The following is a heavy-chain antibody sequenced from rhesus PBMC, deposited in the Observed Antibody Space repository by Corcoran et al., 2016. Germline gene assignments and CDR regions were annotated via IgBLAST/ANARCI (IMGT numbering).Heavy chain of an antibody. J-gene: IGHJ5-2*02. CDR3: ARDAVSLDV. CDR1: GISITPNY. Sequence: QVQLQESGPGLVKPSETLSLTCAVSGISITPNYLNWLLPSPGKGLEWIGYVSGSSGSTSYNPSLNSRVTISKDTSENQFYLRLNSMTAADTAVYYCARDAVSLDVWGRGLLVTVSS. V-gene: IGHV4-147*01. CDR2: VSGSSGST.